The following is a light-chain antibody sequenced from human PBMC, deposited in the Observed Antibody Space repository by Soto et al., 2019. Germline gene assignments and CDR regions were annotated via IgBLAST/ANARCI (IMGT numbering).Light chain of an antibody. CDR3: QQSYSTPYT. J-gene: IGKJ2*01. CDR1: QSISSY. V-gene: IGKV1-39*01. CDR2: AAS. Sequence: IQMTQSPSSLSASVGDRVAITCRSSQSISSYLNWYQQKPGKAPKLLIYAASSLQSGVPSRFSGSGSGTDFTLTISSLQPEDFATYYCQQSYSTPYTLGQGTKVDIK.